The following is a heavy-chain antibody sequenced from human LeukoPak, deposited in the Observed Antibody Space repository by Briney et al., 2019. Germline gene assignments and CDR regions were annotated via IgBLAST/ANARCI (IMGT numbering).Heavy chain of an antibody. CDR2: IIPIFGTA. CDR1: GGTFSSYA. CDR3: ARGCCSSTSCYVGLDV. J-gene: IGHJ6*04. Sequence: SVKVSCKASGGTFSSYAISWVRQAPGQGLEWMGGIIPIFGTANYAQKFQGRVTITADESTSTAYMELSSLRSEDTAVYYCARGCCSSTSCYVGLDVWGKGTTVTVSS. V-gene: IGHV1-69*13. D-gene: IGHD2-2*01.